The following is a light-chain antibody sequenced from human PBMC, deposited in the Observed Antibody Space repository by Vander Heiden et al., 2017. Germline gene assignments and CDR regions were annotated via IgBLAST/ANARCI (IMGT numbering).Light chain of an antibody. Sequence: EIVLTQSPASLPVSPGERPTLSCRASQSVNNNLAWYQQKPGQAPRLLIYDASTRVTGIPGRFSGSGSGTEFTLSISSLQSEDFAVYYCQQYNNWPPWTFGQGTKVEVK. CDR3: QQYNNWPPWT. J-gene: IGKJ1*01. CDR1: QSVNNN. V-gene: IGKV3-15*01. CDR2: DAS.